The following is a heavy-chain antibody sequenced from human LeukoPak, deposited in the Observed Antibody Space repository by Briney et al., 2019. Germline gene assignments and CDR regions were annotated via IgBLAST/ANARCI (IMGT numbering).Heavy chain of an antibody. CDR3: ARRFRLDDAFDI. CDR2: IYSGGST. CDR1: GFTVSSNY. D-gene: IGHD1-1*01. J-gene: IGHJ3*02. V-gene: IGHV3-53*01. Sequence: GGSLRLSCAASGFTVSSNYMSWVRQAPGKGLEWVSVIYSGGSTYYADSVKGRFTISRDNSKNTLYLQMNSLRAEDTAVYYCARRFRLDDAFDIWGQGTMGTVSS.